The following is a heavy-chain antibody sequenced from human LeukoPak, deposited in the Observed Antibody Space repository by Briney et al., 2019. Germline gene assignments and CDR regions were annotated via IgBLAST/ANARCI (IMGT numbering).Heavy chain of an antibody. Sequence: PSETLSLTCAVYGGSFSGYYWSWIRQPPGKVLEWIGEINHSGSTNYNPSLKSRVTISVDTSKNQFSLKLSSVTAADTAVYYCARGYSLWSFFYYYGMDVWGKGTTVTVSS. CDR1: GGSFSGYY. D-gene: IGHD3-10*01. CDR2: INHSGST. V-gene: IGHV4-34*01. J-gene: IGHJ6*04. CDR3: ARGYSLWSFFYYYGMDV.